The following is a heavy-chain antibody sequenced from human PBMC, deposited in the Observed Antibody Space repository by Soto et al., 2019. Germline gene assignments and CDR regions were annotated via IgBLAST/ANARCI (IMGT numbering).Heavy chain of an antibody. CDR1: GFTFSRYA. CDR3: ARDIPPRDRGGYGYYYYYGMDV. CDR2: ISYDGSNK. Sequence: QVQLVESGGGVVQPGRSLRLSCAASGFTFSRYAMHWVRQAPGKGLEWVAVISYDGSNKYYADSVKGRFTISRDNSKNTLYLQMNSLRAEDTAVYYCARDIPPRDRGGYGYYYYYGMDVWGQGTTVTVSS. J-gene: IGHJ6*02. D-gene: IGHD6-19*01. V-gene: IGHV3-30-3*01.